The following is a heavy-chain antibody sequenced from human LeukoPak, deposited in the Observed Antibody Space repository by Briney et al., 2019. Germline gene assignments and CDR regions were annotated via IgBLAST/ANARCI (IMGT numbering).Heavy chain of an antibody. V-gene: IGHV4-39*01. CDR1: GGSISSSSYY. D-gene: IGHD6-19*01. CDR2: IYYSGST. Sequence: SSETLSLTCTVSGGSISSSSYYWGWIRQPPGKGLEWIGSIYYSGSTYYNPSLKSRVTISVDTSKNQFSLKLSSVTAADTAVYYCARQFGTVADTGGFDYWGQGTLGTVSS. CDR3: ARQFGTVADTGGFDY. J-gene: IGHJ4*02.